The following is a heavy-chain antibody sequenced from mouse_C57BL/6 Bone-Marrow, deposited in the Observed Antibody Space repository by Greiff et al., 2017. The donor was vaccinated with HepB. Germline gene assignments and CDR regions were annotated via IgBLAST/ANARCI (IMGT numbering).Heavy chain of an antibody. CDR3: ARDSSYGAWFAY. J-gene: IGHJ3*01. CDR2: IRNKANGYTT. V-gene: IGHV7-3*01. D-gene: IGHD1-1*01. Sequence: EVQLVESGGGLVQPGGSLSLSCAASGFTFTDYYMSWVRQPPGKALEWLGFIRNKANGYTTEYSASVKGRFTISRDNSQSILYLQMNALRAEDSATYYCARDSSYGAWFAYWGQGTLVTDSA. CDR1: GFTFTDYY.